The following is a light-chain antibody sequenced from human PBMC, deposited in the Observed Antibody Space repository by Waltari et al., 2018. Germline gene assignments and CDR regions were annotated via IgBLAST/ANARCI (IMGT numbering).Light chain of an antibody. CDR2: WGS. J-gene: IGKJ4*01. CDR1: QSLRHSNGINY. V-gene: IGKV2-28*01. Sequence: EIVMTQSPLSLPVTPGDPASISCRSSQSLRHSNGINYLDWYLQKPGQSPQLLIYWGSERASGVPVRFTGSGSGTDFTLKISRVETEDVGVYYCMQSLQTPLTFGGGTKVEIK. CDR3: MQSLQTPLT.